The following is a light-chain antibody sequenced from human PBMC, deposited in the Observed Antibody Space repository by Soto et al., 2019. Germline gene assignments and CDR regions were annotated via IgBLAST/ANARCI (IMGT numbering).Light chain of an antibody. J-gene: IGLJ1*01. CDR2: EVR. V-gene: IGLV2-14*01. CDR1: SSDGGGYLY. CDR3: SSYSRSSFYV. Sequence: QSVLTQPAPVSESPGQSITISCTGTSSDGGGYLYFSWYQPRPGNAPKLMIYEVRNRSSWVSNRFSGSMSGNTACLTISGLQAEDEGDYYCSSYSRSSFYVFGTGTTVPVL.